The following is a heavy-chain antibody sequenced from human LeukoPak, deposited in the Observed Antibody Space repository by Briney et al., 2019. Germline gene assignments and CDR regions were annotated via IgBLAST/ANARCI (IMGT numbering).Heavy chain of an antibody. CDR3: ARLFTTRYCSSTSCYSVGPMHFDY. V-gene: IGHV4-39*01. J-gene: IGHJ4*02. D-gene: IGHD2-2*01. CDR2: IYYSGST. CDR1: GGSISSSSYY. Sequence: SETLSLTCTVSGGSISSSSYYWGWIRQPPGKGLEWIGSIYYSGSTYFNSSLKSRVTISVDTSKNHFSLKLSSATAADTAVYYCARLFTTRYCSSTSCYSVGPMHFDYWGQGTLVTVSA.